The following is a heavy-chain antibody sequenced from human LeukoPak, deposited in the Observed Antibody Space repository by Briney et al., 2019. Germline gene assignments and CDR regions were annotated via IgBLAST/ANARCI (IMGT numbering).Heavy chain of an antibody. V-gene: IGHV1-2*02. Sequence: ASVKVSCKASGYTFTDYYIHWVRQAPGQGLEWMAWMNPNSGGTSYAQKFQGRVTVTRDTAISTAYMELSRVKFDDTAVYYCARTKEGKSLDYWGQGTLVTVSS. D-gene: IGHD2-8*01. CDR3: ARTKEGKSLDY. CDR2: MNPNSGGT. CDR1: GYTFTDYY. J-gene: IGHJ4*02.